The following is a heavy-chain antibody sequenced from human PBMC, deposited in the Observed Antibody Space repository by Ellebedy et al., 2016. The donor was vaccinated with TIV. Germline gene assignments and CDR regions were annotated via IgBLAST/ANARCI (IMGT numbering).Heavy chain of an antibody. CDR1: GFSFYNYW. CDR2: IKQDGSEQ. D-gene: IGHD4-23*01. J-gene: IGHJ4*02. V-gene: IGHV3-7*03. CDR3: VRGAGWVTDY. Sequence: GESLKISCAASGFSFYNYWMNWARQAPGKGLEWVANIKQDGSEQYYVDSVKGRFTISRDNAKNSLYLQMNSLRGEDTAMYYCVRGAGWVTDYWGQGTLVTVSS.